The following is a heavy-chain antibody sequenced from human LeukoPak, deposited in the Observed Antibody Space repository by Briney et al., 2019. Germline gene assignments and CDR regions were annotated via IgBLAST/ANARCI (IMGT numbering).Heavy chain of an antibody. CDR1: GYTLTELS. J-gene: IGHJ6*03. CDR3: ASLGQQLVSDNYYYYYYMDV. V-gene: IGHV1-2*02. CDR2: INPNSGGT. D-gene: IGHD6-13*01. Sequence: ASVKVSCKVSGYTLTELSMHWVRQAPGQGLEWMGWINPNSGGTNYAQKFQGRVTMTRDTSISTAYMELSRLRSDDTAVYYCASLGQQLVSDNYYYYYYMDVWGKGTTVTVSS.